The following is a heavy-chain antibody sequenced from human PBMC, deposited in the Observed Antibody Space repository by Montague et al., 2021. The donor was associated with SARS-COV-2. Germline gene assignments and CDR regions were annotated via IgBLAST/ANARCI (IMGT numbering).Heavy chain of an antibody. Sequence: SETLSLTCAVHGGSFSTYSWYWICQPPGKGLEWIGEIHHGGSTNYNPSPKSRVTISADTSKNQFPLKLTSVAAADTAVYYCAGLGDGVVPSPILGVGPYYSYYYMDVWGKGTTVTVSS. J-gene: IGHJ6*03. CDR2: IHHGGST. D-gene: IGHD3-10*01. V-gene: IGHV4-34*01. CDR3: AGLGDGVVPSPILGVGPYYSYYYMDV. CDR1: GGSFSTYS.